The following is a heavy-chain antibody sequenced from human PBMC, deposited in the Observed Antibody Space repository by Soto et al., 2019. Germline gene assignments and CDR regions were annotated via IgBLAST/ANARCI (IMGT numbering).Heavy chain of an antibody. CDR2: ISANGSNQ. Sequence: QVQLVESGGGVVQPGRSLRLSCAASGFTFSTFAIHWVRQAPGKGLEWVAAISANGSNQFYGHSVKGRFIISRDNSWNTVDLQMNSVRVEDTSLYYCVRDTAEYCRSDTCYVPLQHWGQGTLVTVSS. D-gene: IGHD2-2*01. V-gene: IGHV3-30*04. J-gene: IGHJ1*01. CDR3: VRDTAEYCRSDTCYVPLQH. CDR1: GFTFSTFA.